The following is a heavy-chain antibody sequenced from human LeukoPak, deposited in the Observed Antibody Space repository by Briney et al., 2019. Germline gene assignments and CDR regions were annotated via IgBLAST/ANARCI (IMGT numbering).Heavy chain of an antibody. J-gene: IGHJ4*02. Sequence: PGGSLRLSCAASGFTFSSYGMSWVRQAPGKGLEWVSGISGSGGSTYYADSVKGRFTISRDNSKNTLYLQMNSLRAEDTAVYYCAKGMRGSGSYNFDYWGQGTLVTVSS. CDR3: AKGMRGSGSYNFDY. CDR1: GFTFSSYG. D-gene: IGHD3-10*01. CDR2: ISGSGGST. V-gene: IGHV3-23*01.